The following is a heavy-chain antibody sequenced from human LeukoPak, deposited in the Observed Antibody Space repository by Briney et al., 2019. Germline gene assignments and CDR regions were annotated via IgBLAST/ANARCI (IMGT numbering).Heavy chain of an antibody. J-gene: IGHJ5*02. V-gene: IGHV1-2*02. CDR3: ASSGLVVWGSYRYTVTGFDP. Sequence: ASVKVSCKASGYTFTGYYMHWVRQTPGQGLEWMRWINPNSGGTNYAQKFQGRVTMTRDTSISTAYMELSRLRSDDTAVYYCASSGLVVWGSYRYTVTGFDPWGQGTLVTVSS. CDR2: INPNSGGT. CDR1: GYTFTGYY. D-gene: IGHD3-16*02.